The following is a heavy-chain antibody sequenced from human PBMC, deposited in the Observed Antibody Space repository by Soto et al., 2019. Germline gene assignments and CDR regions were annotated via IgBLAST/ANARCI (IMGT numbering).Heavy chain of an antibody. CDR1: GGTFNSYA. Sequence: QVQLVQSGAEVKKPGSSVKVSCKASGGTFNSYAISWVRQAPGQGLEWMGGIIPIFGTANYAQKFQGRVTITADESTSTAYMELSSLRSEDTAVYYCARSRVEYYDFWSRSNYGMDVWGQGTTVTVSS. V-gene: IGHV1-69*12. CDR2: IIPIFGTA. CDR3: ARSRVEYYDFWSRSNYGMDV. D-gene: IGHD3-3*01. J-gene: IGHJ6*02.